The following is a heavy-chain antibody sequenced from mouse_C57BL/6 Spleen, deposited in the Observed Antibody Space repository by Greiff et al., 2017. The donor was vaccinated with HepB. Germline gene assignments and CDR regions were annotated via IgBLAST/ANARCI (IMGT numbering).Heavy chain of an antibody. Sequence: DVQLQESGPGLVKPSQSLSLPCSVTGYSITSGYYWNWIRQFPGNKLEWMGYISYDGSNNYNPSLKNRISITRDTSKNQFFLKLNSVTTEDTATYYCARVNSNYVDYFDYWGQGTTLTVSS. J-gene: IGHJ2*01. V-gene: IGHV3-6*01. CDR3: ARVNSNYVDYFDY. CDR1: GYSITSGYY. CDR2: ISYDGSN. D-gene: IGHD2-5*01.